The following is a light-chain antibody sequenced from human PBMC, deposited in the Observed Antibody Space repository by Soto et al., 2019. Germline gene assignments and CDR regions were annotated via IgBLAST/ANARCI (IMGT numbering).Light chain of an antibody. Sequence: QSVLTQPASVSGSPGESITISCTGTSSDVGTYNLVTWYQQHPGRVPKLILYEGNKRPSGVSSRFSASKSGNTASLTISGLQAEYEADYFGRSYAPSRPLLFGGET. CDR3: RSYAPSRPLL. CDR1: SSDVGTYNL. V-gene: IGLV2-23*01. J-gene: IGLJ2*01. CDR2: EGN.